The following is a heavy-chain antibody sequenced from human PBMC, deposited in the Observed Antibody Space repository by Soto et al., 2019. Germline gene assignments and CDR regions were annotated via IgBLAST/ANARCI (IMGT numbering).Heavy chain of an antibody. CDR3: AKDSQYSNYYDYYYYYYMDV. Sequence: GGSLRLSCAASGFTFSSYAMSWVRQAPGKGLEWVSAISGSGGSTYYADSVKGRFTISRDNSKNTLYLQMNSLRAEDTAVYYCAKDSQYSNYYDYYYYYYMDVWGKGTTVTVSS. J-gene: IGHJ6*03. CDR2: ISGSGGST. CDR1: GFTFSSYA. D-gene: IGHD4-4*01. V-gene: IGHV3-23*01.